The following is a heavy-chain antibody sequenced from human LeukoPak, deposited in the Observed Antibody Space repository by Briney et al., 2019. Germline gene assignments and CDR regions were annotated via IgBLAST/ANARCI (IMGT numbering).Heavy chain of an antibody. J-gene: IGHJ4*02. D-gene: IGHD1-7*01. CDR3: AREDVTGTLDY. Sequence: PGGSLRLSCAASGFTFSSYAMHWVRQAPGKGLEWVSSISSSSSYIYYADSVKGRFTISRDNAKNSLYLQMNSMRAEETAVYYCAREDVTGTLDYWGQGTLVTVSS. CDR1: GFTFSSYA. V-gene: IGHV3-21*01. CDR2: ISSSSSYI.